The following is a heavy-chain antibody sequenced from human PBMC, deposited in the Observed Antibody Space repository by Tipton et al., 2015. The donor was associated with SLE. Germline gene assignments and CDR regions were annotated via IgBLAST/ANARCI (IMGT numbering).Heavy chain of an antibody. CDR3: ARGGPITMVQGVIITPLDYYGMDV. CDR1: GGSISSGGYY. Sequence: TLSLTCTVSGGSISSGGYYWSWIRQHPGKGLEWIGYIYYSGSTYYNPSLKSRVTISVDTSKNQFSLKLSSVTAADTAVYYCARGGPITMVQGVIITPLDYYGMDVWGQGTTVTVSS. J-gene: IGHJ6*02. V-gene: IGHV4-31*03. D-gene: IGHD3-10*01. CDR2: IYYSGST.